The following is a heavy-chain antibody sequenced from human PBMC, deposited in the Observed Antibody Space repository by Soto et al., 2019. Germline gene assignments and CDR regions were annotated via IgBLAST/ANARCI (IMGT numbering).Heavy chain of an antibody. Sequence: GGSLRLSCAASGFTFSNARMSWVRQAPGKGLEWVGRIKSKTDGGTTDYAAPVKGRFTISRDDSKNTLYLQMNSLKTEDTAVYYCTTGYSSGWYEYYYGMDVWGQGTTVTVSS. D-gene: IGHD6-19*01. J-gene: IGHJ6*02. CDR1: GFTFSNAR. CDR2: IKSKTDGGTT. V-gene: IGHV3-15*01. CDR3: TTGYSSGWYEYYYGMDV.